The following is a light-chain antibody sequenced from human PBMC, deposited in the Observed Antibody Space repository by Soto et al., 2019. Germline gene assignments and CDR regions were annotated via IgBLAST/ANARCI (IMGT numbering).Light chain of an antibody. CDR1: QSISSY. J-gene: IGKJ5*01. V-gene: IGKV1-39*01. Sequence: DIQMSQSPSSLSAYVGDRVTITCRASQSISSYLNWYQQKPGKAPKIVIYAASSLQSGVPSRFSGSGSGTDFTLTISSLQTEDFATYDCQQSYSTPITFGQGTRLEIK. CDR3: QQSYSTPIT. CDR2: AAS.